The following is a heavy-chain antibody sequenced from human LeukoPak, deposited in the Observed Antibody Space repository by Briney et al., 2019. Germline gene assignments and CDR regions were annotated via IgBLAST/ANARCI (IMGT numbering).Heavy chain of an antibody. D-gene: IGHD6-13*01. Sequence: ASVKVSCKASGYTFTGYYMHWVRQAPGQGLEWMGWINPNSGGTNYAQKFQGRVTMTRDTSISTAYMELSRLRSDDTAVYYCARAAAAAGQTGHFDYWGQGTLVIVSS. CDR3: ARAAAAAGQTGHFDY. CDR1: GYTFTGYY. CDR2: INPNSGGT. J-gene: IGHJ4*02. V-gene: IGHV1-2*02.